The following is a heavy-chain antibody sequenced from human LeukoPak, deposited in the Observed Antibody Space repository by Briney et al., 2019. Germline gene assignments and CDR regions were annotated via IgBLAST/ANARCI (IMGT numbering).Heavy chain of an antibody. J-gene: IGHJ4*02. CDR3: ARGGGATPSDY. CDR1: GFTISNYE. Sequence: PGGSLRLSCAASGFTISNYEMNWVRQAPGKGLEWVSYISSGSSIYYADSVKGRFTISRDNAKNSMYLQMNSLRAEDTAVYYCARGGGATPSDYWGQGTLVTVSS. V-gene: IGHV3-48*03. CDR2: ISSGSSI. D-gene: IGHD1-26*01.